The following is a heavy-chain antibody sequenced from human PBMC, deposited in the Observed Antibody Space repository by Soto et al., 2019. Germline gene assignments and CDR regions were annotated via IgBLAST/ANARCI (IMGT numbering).Heavy chain of an antibody. V-gene: IGHV3-23*01. Sequence: GGSLRLACAASGFTVSSYAMSWVRQAPGKGLEWVSAISGSGGSTYYADSVKGRFTISRDNSKNTLYLQMNSLRAEDTAVYYCAKGGRYYYDSSGYPDYWGQGTLVTVSS. CDR3: AKGGRYYYDSSGYPDY. CDR2: ISGSGGST. D-gene: IGHD3-22*01. J-gene: IGHJ4*02. CDR1: GFTVSSYA.